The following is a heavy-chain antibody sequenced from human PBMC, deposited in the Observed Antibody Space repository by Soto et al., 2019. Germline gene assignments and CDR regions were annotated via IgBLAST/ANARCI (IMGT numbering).Heavy chain of an antibody. J-gene: IGHJ5*02. Sequence: SGPTLVNPTQTLTLTCTFSGFSLSTSGVGVGWIRQPPGKALEWLALIYWDDDKRYSPSLKSRLTITKDTSKNQVVLTMTNMDPVDTATYYCAHRRSGITIFGVVKAANWFDPWGQGTLVTVS. V-gene: IGHV2-5*02. CDR1: GFSLSTSGVG. CDR3: AHRRSGITIFGVVKAANWFDP. CDR2: IYWDDDK. D-gene: IGHD3-3*01.